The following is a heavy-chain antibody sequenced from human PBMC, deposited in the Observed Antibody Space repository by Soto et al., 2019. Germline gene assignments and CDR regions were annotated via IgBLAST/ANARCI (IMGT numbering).Heavy chain of an antibody. D-gene: IGHD6-13*01. Sequence: GGSLRLSCAASQFSFRSYWMHWVRQVPGKGPAWVSRINHDGSKTEYADSVKGRFTISRDNTNNTLYLQMNSLRVEDTAMYYCVREHWGFSGTWYDYWGQGTLVTVSS. CDR3: VREHWGFSGTWYDY. CDR1: QFSFRSYW. CDR2: INHDGSKT. V-gene: IGHV3-74*01. J-gene: IGHJ4*02.